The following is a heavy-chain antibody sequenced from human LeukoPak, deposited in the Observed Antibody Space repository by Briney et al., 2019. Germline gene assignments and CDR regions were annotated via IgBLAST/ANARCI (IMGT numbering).Heavy chain of an antibody. CDR2: IIPIFGTA. D-gene: IGHD5-18*01. Sequence: GAPVKVSCKASGGTFSSYAISWVRQAPGQGLEWMGGIIPIFGTANYAQKFQGRVTITADESTSTAYMELSSLRSEDTAVYYCARESSRGYSYGTFDYWGQGTLVTVSS. CDR1: GGTFSSYA. CDR3: ARESSRGYSYGTFDY. V-gene: IGHV1-69*13. J-gene: IGHJ4*02.